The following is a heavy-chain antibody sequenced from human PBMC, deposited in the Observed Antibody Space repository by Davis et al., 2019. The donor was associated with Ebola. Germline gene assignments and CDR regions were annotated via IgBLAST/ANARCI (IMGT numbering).Heavy chain of an antibody. Sequence: SQTLSLTCAISGDSVSSNSAAWNWIRQSPSRGLEWLGRTYYRSKWYNDYAVSVKSRLTINPDTSKNQFSLQLNSVTPEDTAVYYCARAVGSARVVYYYGMDVWGQGTTVTVSS. CDR2: TYYRSKWYN. D-gene: IGHD2-2*01. J-gene: IGHJ6*02. CDR1: GDSVSSNSAA. CDR3: ARAVGSARVVYYYGMDV. V-gene: IGHV6-1*01.